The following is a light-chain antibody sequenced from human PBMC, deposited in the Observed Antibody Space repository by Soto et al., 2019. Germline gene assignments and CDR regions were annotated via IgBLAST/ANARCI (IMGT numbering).Light chain of an antibody. V-gene: IGKV3-20*01. CDR2: GAS. CDR3: QQYGSSRT. J-gene: IGKJ1*01. Sequence: ESVVTQARAPLSVSPGARATLSCRASQSVSSNFAWYQQKPGQAPRLLIYGASSRATGIPDRFSGSGSGTDFTLTLSRLEPEDFAVYYCQQYGSSRTFGQGTKVDIK. CDR1: QSVSSN.